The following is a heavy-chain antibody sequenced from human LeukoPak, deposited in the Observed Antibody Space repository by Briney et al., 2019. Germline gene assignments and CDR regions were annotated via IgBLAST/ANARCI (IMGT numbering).Heavy chain of an antibody. CDR1: GFTFSSYW. D-gene: IGHD6-13*01. V-gene: IGHV3-7*05. Sequence: PGGSLRLSCAASGFTFSSYWMIWVRQAPGKGLEWVANIQQDGSEKYYVDSVKGRFTISRDNSKNTLYLQTNSLRAEDTAVYYCARRGAAGTYYFDYWGQGTLVTVSS. J-gene: IGHJ4*02. CDR2: IQQDGSEK. CDR3: ARRGAAGTYYFDY.